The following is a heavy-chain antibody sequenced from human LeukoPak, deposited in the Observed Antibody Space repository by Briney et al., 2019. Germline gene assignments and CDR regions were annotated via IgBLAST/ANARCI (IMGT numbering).Heavy chain of an antibody. CDR3: ARGLNCSGGRCWFDP. D-gene: IGHD2-15*01. CDR1: GGSISNYF. V-gene: IGHV4-4*07. Sequence: PSETLSLTCTVSGGSISNYFWSWIRQPAGKGLEWIGRIYTSGSTKYNPSLKSRVTMSVDTSMNHFSLKLSSVTAADTAIYYCARGLNCSGGRCWFDPWGQGTLVTVSS. J-gene: IGHJ5*02. CDR2: IYTSGST.